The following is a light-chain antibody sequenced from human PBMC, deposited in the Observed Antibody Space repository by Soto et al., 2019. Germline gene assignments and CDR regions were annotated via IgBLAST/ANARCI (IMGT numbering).Light chain of an antibody. CDR3: HGCSIAPSWT. Sequence: DIQMTQAPSSLSPSVGDRVTITCRASQGITNYLACYLRKLGKVPDLLISPAYTMKSGAPSRFIGCGSGTDFTPNVSSLQPERVAIYYYHGCSIAPSWTFGQGTRGEIK. J-gene: IGKJ1*01. V-gene: IGKV1-27*01. CDR1: QGITNY. CDR2: PAY.